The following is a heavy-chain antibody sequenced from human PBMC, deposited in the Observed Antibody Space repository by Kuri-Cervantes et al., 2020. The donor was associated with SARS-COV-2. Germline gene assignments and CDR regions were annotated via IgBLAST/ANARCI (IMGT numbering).Heavy chain of an antibody. V-gene: IGHV3-30*18. J-gene: IGHJ6*02. D-gene: IGHD3-3*01. CDR3: AKEEKVLRFLEWLGGMDV. CDR2: ISYDGSNK. CDR1: GFTFSSYG. Sequence: GGSLRLSCAASGFTFSSYGMHWVRQAPGKGLEWVAVISYDGSNKYYAGSVKGRFTISRDNSKNTLYLQMNSLRAEDTAVYYCAKEEKVLRFLEWLGGMDVWGQGTTVTVSS.